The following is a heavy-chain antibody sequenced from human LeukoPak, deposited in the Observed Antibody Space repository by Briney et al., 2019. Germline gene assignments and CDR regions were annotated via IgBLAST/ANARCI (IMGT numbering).Heavy chain of an antibody. CDR1: GYTFTGYY. D-gene: IGHD2-2*01. J-gene: IGHJ4*02. CDR3: ARIIVVVPAAIQFDY. V-gene: IGHV1-2*02. CDR2: INPNSGGT. Sequence: GASVKVSCKASGYTFTGYYMHWVRQAPGQGLEWMGWINPNSGGTNYARKFQGRVTMTRDTSISTAYMELSRLRSDDTAVYYCARIIVVVPAAIQFDYWGQGTLVTVSS.